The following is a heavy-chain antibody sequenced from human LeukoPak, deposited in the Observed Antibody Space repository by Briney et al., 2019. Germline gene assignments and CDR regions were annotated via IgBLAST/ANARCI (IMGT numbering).Heavy chain of an antibody. CDR3: ARAAPSAAGYYYGLDV. Sequence: ETLSLTCTVSGVLISTYYWSWIRQPPGKGLEWIGYIYYSGSTKYNPSLKSRVTISVDTTKNQFSLKLTSVPAADTAEYYCARAAPSAAGYYYGLDVWGQGTTVTVSS. CDR2: IYYSGST. D-gene: IGHD6-13*01. V-gene: IGHV4-59*01. J-gene: IGHJ6*02. CDR1: GVLISTYY.